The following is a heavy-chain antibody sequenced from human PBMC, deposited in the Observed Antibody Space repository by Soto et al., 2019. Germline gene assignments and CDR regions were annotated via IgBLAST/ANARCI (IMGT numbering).Heavy chain of an antibody. J-gene: IGHJ6*02. CDR3: TRDGDYYGMDV. CDR1: GYIFTSYD. CDR2: MNPNSGNT. V-gene: IGHV1-8*01. Sequence: SVKVSCKASGYIFTSYDINWVRQATGQGLEWMGWMNPNSGNTGYAQKFQGRVTMTRNTSKSVAYLQMNSLQIEDTAIYFCTRDGDYYGMDVWGQGTTVTVSS.